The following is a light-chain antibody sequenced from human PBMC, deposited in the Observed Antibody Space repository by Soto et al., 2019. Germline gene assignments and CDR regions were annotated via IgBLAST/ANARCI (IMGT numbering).Light chain of an antibody. V-gene: IGLV2-23*01. CDR3: CSYAGSSIL. CDR1: SSDVGSYNL. J-gene: IGLJ2*01. Sequence: QSVLTQPASVSGSPGQSITISCTGTSSDVGSYNLGSWYQQHPGKAPKLMIYEGSKRPSGVSNRFSGSKSGNTASLTISGLQAEDEADYYCCSYAGSSILFGGGTKVTVL. CDR2: EGS.